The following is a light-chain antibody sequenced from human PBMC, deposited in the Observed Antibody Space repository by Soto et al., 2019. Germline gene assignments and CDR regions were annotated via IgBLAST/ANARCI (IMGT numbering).Light chain of an antibody. Sequence: EIVLTQSPATLSLSPGERATLSCRASQSVSSYLAWYQQKPGQAPRLLIYGASNRATGTPDRFSGSGSGTDFTLTISSLRPDDFATYYCQQYNDYSAWTFGQGTKVDIK. J-gene: IGKJ1*01. CDR3: QQYNDYSAWT. V-gene: IGKV3-11*01. CDR1: QSVSSY. CDR2: GAS.